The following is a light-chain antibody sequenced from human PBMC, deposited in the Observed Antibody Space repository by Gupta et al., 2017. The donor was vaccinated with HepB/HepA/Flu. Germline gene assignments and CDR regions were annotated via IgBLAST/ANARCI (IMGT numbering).Light chain of an antibody. CDR3: NSRDSSGNHP. J-gene: IGLJ2*01. V-gene: IGLV3-19*01. CDR1: SLRSYY. CDR2: GKN. Sequence: SSELTQDTAVSVALGQTVRITCQGDSLRSYYASWYQQKPGQAPVLVIDGKNNRPSGIPDRFSGSSSGNTASLTITGAQAEDEADYYCNSRDSSGNHPFGGGTKLTVL.